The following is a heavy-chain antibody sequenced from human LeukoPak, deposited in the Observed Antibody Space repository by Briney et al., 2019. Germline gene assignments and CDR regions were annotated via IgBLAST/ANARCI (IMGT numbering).Heavy chain of an antibody. CDR3: ARSMVRGGYAFDI. Sequence: GGSLGLSGAASGFTFSSYSMNWVRQAPGKGLEGGSYISSSSSTIYYADSVKGRFTISRDNAKNSLYLQMNSLRDEDTAVYYCARSMVRGGYAFDIWGQGTMVTVSS. V-gene: IGHV3-48*02. CDR2: ISSSSSTI. J-gene: IGHJ3*02. CDR1: GFTFSSYS. D-gene: IGHD3-10*01.